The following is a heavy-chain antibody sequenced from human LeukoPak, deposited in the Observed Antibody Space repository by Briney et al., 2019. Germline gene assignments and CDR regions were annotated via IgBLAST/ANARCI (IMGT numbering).Heavy chain of an antibody. D-gene: IGHD5-18*01. CDR1: GYTFTSYA. J-gene: IGHJ4*02. V-gene: IGHV1-3*01. CDR3: ARVVDVNSYGLFDY. CDR2: INAGNGNT. Sequence: ASVKVSCKASGYTFTSYAMHWVRQAPGQRLEWMGWINAGNGNTKYSQKFQGRITITRDTSASTAYMELSSLRSEDTAVYYCARVVDVNSYGLFDYWGQGTLVTVSS.